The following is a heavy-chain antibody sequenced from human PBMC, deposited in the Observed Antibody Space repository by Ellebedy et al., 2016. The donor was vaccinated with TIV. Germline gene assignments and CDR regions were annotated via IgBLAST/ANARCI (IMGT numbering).Heavy chain of an antibody. CDR2: INPSGGST. CDR3: ASSGGDILTGYYDPWFDP. D-gene: IGHD3-9*01. V-gene: IGHV1-46*01. Sequence: ASVKVSXKASGYTFTSYYMHWVRQAPGQGLEWMGIINPSGGSTSYAQKFQGRVTMTRDTSTSTVYMELSSLRSEDTAVYYCASSGGDILTGYYDPWFDPWGQGTLVTVSS. CDR1: GYTFTSYY. J-gene: IGHJ5*02.